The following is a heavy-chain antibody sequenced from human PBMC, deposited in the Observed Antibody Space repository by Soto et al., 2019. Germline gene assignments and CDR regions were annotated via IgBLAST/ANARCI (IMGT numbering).Heavy chain of an antibody. CDR2: IYFIGAP. Sequence: SETLSLTCTVSGDSVSSGTYYWSWIRQPPGKGLEWIGYIYFIGAPNYKPSLKSRATISRDTSKNQFSLRLKSVTAADTAVYYCARRRRGSMWIDYWGQGTLVTVSS. CDR1: GDSVSSGTYY. D-gene: IGHD2-15*01. V-gene: IGHV4-61*01. J-gene: IGHJ4*02. CDR3: ARRRRGSMWIDY.